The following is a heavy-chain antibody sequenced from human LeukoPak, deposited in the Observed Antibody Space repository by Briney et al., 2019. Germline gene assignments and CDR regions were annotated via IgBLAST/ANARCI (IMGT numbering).Heavy chain of an antibody. Sequence: TSQTLSLTCTVSGGSISSGDYYWSWIRQPQGKGLEWIGYIYYSGSTYYNPSLKSRVTISVGTSKNQFSLKLSSVTAADTAVYYCARVVDYASPGFDYWGQGTLVTVSS. CDR2: IYYSGST. D-gene: IGHD2-2*01. J-gene: IGHJ4*02. V-gene: IGHV4-30-4*08. CDR1: GGSISSGDYY. CDR3: ARVVDYASPGFDY.